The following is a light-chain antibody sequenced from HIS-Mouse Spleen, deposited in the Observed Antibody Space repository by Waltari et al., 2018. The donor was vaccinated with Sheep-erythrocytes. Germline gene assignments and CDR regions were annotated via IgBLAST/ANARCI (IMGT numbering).Light chain of an antibody. Sequence: QSALTQPASVSGSPGQSITISCTGTSSDVGSYNLVSWYQQHPGKAPKLMIYEGSNRPSGGSNRFSGSKSGNTASLTISGLQAEDEADYYCCSYAGSSTPWVFGGGTKLTVL. J-gene: IGLJ3*02. V-gene: IGLV2-23*01. CDR3: CSYAGSSTPWV. CDR2: EGS. CDR1: SSDVGSYNL.